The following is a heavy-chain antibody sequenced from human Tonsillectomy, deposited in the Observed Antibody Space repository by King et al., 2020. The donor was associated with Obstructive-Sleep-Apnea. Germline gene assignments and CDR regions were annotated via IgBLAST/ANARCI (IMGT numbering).Heavy chain of an antibody. J-gene: IGHJ4*02. CDR3: VKDLADGDTWYDGDD. D-gene: IGHD5-24*01. CDR1: GFTFSSYC. CDR2: ISFDGSNK. Sequence: LQLVQSGGGVVQPGTSLRLSCAASGFTFSSYCMSLVRPAPGNGLEWAAVISFDGSNKFYPDSVKGRFTVSRDNSTNTMYLHMNSLTTADTAMYYCVKDLADGDTWYDGDDWGQGIQVTVSS. V-gene: IGHV3-30*18.